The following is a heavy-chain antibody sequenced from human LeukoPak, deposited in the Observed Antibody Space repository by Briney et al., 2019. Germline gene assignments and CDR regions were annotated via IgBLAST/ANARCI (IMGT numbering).Heavy chain of an antibody. Sequence: SETLSLTCTVSSGSISSSTYYWGWIRQPPGKGLEWIGTIYYTGSTYYNPSLKSRVTISVDTSKNQFSLKLTSVTAADTAVYYCARGPGIVTFDYWGQGTLVTVSS. CDR3: ARGPGIVTFDY. CDR1: SGSISSSTYY. J-gene: IGHJ4*02. D-gene: IGHD1-26*01. CDR2: IYYTGST. V-gene: IGHV4-39*07.